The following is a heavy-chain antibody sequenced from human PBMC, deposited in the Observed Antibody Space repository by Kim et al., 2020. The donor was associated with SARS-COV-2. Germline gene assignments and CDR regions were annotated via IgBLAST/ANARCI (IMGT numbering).Heavy chain of an antibody. J-gene: IGHJ4*02. CDR3: ARVPNLEDIVVVPVWFDY. D-gene: IGHD2-2*01. V-gene: IGHV4-30-2*05. Sequence: KSRVTISVDTSKNQFSLKLSSVTVADTAVYYCARVPNLEDIVVVPVWFDYWGQGTLVTVSS.